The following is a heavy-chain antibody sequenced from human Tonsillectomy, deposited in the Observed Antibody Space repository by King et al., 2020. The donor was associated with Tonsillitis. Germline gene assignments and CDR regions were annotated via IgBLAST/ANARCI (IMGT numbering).Heavy chain of an antibody. CDR3: SGRSHIPADGNFSYVMYF. Sequence: GWVRQMPGKGLEWMGIIYPGDSDTRYSPSFQGQVTILADKSSNTAYLQWSSLKASDTAMYYCSGRSHIPADGNFSYVMYFWVQRPMVTVSS. J-gene: IGHJ6*02. V-gene: IGHV5-51*01. CDR2: IYPGDSDT. D-gene: IGHD6-13*01.